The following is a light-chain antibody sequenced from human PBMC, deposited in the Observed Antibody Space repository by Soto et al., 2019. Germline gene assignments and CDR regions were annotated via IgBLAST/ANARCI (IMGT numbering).Light chain of an antibody. Sequence: SYELTQPPSVSVAPGQTARITCGGNNIGSKSVHWYQQKPGQAPVLVVYDDSDRPSGIPERFSGSNSGNAATLTISWVEAGDEADYYCQVWDSSSDHYVFGAGTKLTVL. J-gene: IGLJ1*01. CDR1: NIGSKS. CDR2: DDS. V-gene: IGLV3-21*02. CDR3: QVWDSSSDHYV.